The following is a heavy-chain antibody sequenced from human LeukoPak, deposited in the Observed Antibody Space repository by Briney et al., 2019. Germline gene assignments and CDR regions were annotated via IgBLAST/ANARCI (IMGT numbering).Heavy chain of an antibody. CDR2: TYYRSTWYN. CDR3: ARDQEPIESAPNDAFDM. D-gene: IGHD1-14*01. J-gene: IGHJ3*02. Sequence: SQTLSLTCAISGDSVSSNSVTWNWIRRSPSRGLEWLGRTYYRSTWYNDYAVSVRGRITVNPDTSKNQFSLHLNSVTPEDTAVYYCARDQEPIESAPNDAFDMWGQGTMVTVSS. CDR1: GDSVSSNSVT. V-gene: IGHV6-1*01.